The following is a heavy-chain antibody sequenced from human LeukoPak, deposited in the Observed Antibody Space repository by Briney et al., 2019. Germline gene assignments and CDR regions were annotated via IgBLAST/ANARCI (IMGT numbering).Heavy chain of an antibody. CDR1: GFTFSSYG. Sequence: GGSLRLSCAASGFTFSSYGMHWVRQAPGKGLEWVAVIWYDGSNKYYADSVKGRFTISRDNSKNTLYLQMNSLRAEDTAVYYCARENYGSGSYWIDYWGQGTLVTVSS. D-gene: IGHD3-10*01. CDR3: ARENYGSGSYWIDY. J-gene: IGHJ4*02. V-gene: IGHV3-33*01. CDR2: IWYDGSNK.